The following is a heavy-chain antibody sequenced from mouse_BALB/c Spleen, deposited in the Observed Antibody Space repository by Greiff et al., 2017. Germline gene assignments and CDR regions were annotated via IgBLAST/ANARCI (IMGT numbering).Heavy chain of an antibody. CDR2: IWAGGST. V-gene: IGHV2-9*02. CDR1: GFSLTSYG. CDR3: ARDGYYDYDWFAY. J-gene: IGHJ3*01. Sequence: VHLVESGPGLVAPSQSLSITCTVSGFSLTSYGVHWVRQPPGKGLEWLGVIWAGGSTNYNSALMSRLSISKDNSKSQVFLKMNSLQTDDTAMYYCARDGYYDYDWFAYWGQGTLVTVSA. D-gene: IGHD2-4*01.